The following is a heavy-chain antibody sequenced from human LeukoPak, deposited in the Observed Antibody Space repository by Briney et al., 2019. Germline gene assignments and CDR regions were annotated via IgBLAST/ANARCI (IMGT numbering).Heavy chain of an antibody. V-gene: IGHV4-59*01. CDR1: GGSISSYY. D-gene: IGHD6-13*01. CDR2: ISYSGTT. J-gene: IGHJ5*02. CDR3: ARGVNWIDP. Sequence: SETLSLTCTVSGGSISSYYWTWIRQPPGKGLEWIGYISYSGTTNYNPSLKSRVTVSTDTSKNQFSLKLDSVTAADTAVYYCARGVNWIDPWGQGTLVTVSS.